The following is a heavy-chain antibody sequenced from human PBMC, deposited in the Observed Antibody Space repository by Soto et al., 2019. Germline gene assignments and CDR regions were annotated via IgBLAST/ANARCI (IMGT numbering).Heavy chain of an antibody. D-gene: IGHD4-17*01. V-gene: IGHV1-69*13. J-gene: IGHJ4*02. CDR3: ASNFDYGEDFDY. CDR2: IIPIFGTA. CDR1: GGTFSSYA. Sequence: GASVKVSCKASGGTFSSYAISWVRQAPGQGLEWMGGIIPIFGTANYAQKFQGRVTITADESTSTAYMELSSLRSEDTAVYYCASNFDYGEDFDYWGQGTLVTVSS.